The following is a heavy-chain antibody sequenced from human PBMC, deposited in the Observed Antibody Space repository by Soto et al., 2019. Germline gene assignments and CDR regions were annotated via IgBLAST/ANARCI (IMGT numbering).Heavy chain of an antibody. CDR3: ARAPMVRGVIINYYYYGMDV. D-gene: IGHD3-10*01. J-gene: IGHJ6*02. Sequence: SGTLSLTCAVSGGSISSSNWWSWVRQPPGKGLEWIGEIYHSGSTNYNPSLKSRVTISVDKSKNQFSLKLSSVAAADMAVYYCARAPMVRGVIINYYYYGMDVWGQGTTVTVSS. CDR1: GGSISSSNW. V-gene: IGHV4-4*02. CDR2: IYHSGST.